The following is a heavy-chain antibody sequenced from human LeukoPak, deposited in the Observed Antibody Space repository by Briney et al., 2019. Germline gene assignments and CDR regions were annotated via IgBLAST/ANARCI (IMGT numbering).Heavy chain of an antibody. J-gene: IGHJ5*02. CDR2: IYTSGST. CDR1: GGSISSYY. V-gene: IGHV4-4*07. CDR3: ARVKQLVHWFDP. D-gene: IGHD6-13*01. Sequence: PSETLSLTCTASGGSISSYYWSWIRQPAGKGLEWIGRIYTSGSTNYNPSLKSRVTMSIDTSKNQFSLKLSSVTAADTAVYYCARVKQLVHWFDPWGQGTLVTVSS.